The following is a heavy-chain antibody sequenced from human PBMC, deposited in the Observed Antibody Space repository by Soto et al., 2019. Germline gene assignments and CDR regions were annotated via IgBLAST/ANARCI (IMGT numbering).Heavy chain of an antibody. CDR3: ARDLVVPAAMDYYYGMDV. V-gene: IGHV3-74*01. CDR2: INSDGSST. D-gene: IGHD2-2*01. CDR1: GFTFSSYW. J-gene: IGHJ6*02. Sequence: EVQLVESGGGLVQPGGSLRLSCAASGFTFSSYWMHWVRQAPGKGLVWVSRINSDGSSTSYADSVKGRFTISRDNAKNTLYLQMNSLRAEDTAVYYCARDLVVPAAMDYYYGMDVWGQGTTVTVSS.